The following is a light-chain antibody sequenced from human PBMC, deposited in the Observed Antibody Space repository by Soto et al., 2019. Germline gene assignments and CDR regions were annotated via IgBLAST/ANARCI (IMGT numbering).Light chain of an antibody. CDR2: AAS. Sequence: DIQMTQSPSSLSASVADRVTITCRASQSIRRSLNWYQQKPGKAPNLLIYAASSLQTGVPSRFTGSGSGTDFTLTISNLQPEDFAVYYWQQTYRSPRTFGQGTKVEIK. J-gene: IGKJ1*01. V-gene: IGKV1-39*01. CDR1: QSIRRS. CDR3: QQTYRSPRT.